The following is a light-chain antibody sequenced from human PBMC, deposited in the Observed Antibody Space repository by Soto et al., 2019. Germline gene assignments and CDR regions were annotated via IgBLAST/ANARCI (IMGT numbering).Light chain of an antibody. V-gene: IGLV1-47*01. CDR3: ASWDDTLSGWV. CDR2: RSN. J-gene: IGLJ3*02. CDR1: SSNVGNNY. Sequence: SVLTQPPSASGTPGQRVTISCSGGSSNVGNNYGYWYQQLPGTAPRLLIYRSNERPSGVPDRFSGSNSGTSLSLAISGLRSEDEADYYCASWDDTLSGWVFGGGTKLTVL.